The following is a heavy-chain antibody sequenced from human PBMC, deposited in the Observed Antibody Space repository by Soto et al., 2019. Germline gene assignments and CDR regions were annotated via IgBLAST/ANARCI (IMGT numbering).Heavy chain of an antibody. V-gene: IGHV1-18*01. CDR1: GYTFTSYG. Sequence: ASVKVSCKASGYTFTSYGISWVRQAPGQGLEWMGWISAYNGNTNYAQKLQGRVTMTTDTSTSTAYMELRSLRSDDTAVYYCARGEFVTAIPLSSGAFDIWGQGTMVTVSS. CDR2: ISAYNGNT. J-gene: IGHJ3*02. D-gene: IGHD2-21*02. CDR3: ARGEFVTAIPLSSGAFDI.